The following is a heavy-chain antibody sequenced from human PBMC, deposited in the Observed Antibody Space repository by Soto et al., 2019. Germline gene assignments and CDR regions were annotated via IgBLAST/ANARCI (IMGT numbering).Heavy chain of an antibody. V-gene: IGHV3-21*01. CDR3: AFGPRRYFDY. CDR1: GFTFSSYS. CDR2: ISSSSSYI. Sequence: PGGSRRLSCAASGFTFSSYSMNLVRPAPGKGLEWVSSISSSSSYIYYADSVKGRFTISRDNAKNSLYLQMNSLRAEDTAVYYCAFGPRRYFDYWGQGTLVTVSS. D-gene: IGHD3-10*01. J-gene: IGHJ4*02.